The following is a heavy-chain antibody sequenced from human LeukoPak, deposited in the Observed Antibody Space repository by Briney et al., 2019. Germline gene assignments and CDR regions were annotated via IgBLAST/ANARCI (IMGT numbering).Heavy chain of an antibody. CDR1: GYSFTSYW. V-gene: IGHV5-51*01. D-gene: IGHD4/OR15-4a*01. CDR3: ARRAGAYSHPYDY. CDR2: IYPGDSDT. J-gene: IGHJ4*02. Sequence: GESLKISCKGSGYSFTSYWIGWVRQMPGKGLEWMGIIYPGDSDTRYRPSFQGQVTISADKSITTAYLQWSSLKASDTAMYYCARRAGAYSHPYDYWGQGTLVTVSS.